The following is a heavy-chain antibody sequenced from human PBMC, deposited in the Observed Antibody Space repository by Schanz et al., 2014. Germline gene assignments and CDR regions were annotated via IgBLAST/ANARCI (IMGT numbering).Heavy chain of an antibody. CDR3: ARDGVAATTDFEY. J-gene: IGHJ4*02. CDR2: ISYDGTNK. CDR1: GFTFSSYT. V-gene: IGHV3-30*04. Sequence: QVQLVESGGGVVQPGRSLRLSCAASGFTFSSYTMHWVRQAPGTGLEWVAVISYDGTNKYYADSVKGRFTISRDNAKSSLHLQMNSLRADDTAVYYCARDGVAATTDFEYWGQGALVTVSS. D-gene: IGHD1-1*01.